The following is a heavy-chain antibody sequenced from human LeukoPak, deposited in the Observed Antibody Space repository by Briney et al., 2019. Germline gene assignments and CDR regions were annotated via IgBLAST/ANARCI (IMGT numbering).Heavy chain of an antibody. J-gene: IGHJ4*02. D-gene: IGHD7-27*01. CDR2: ISDSGGST. CDR3: ATSLGPLTEY. V-gene: IGHV3-23*01. Sequence: GGSLRLSCAASGFTLSSYAMSWVRQAPGKGLEWVSTISDSGGSTYYADSVEGRFTISRDNAKNILYLQMNSLRAEDTALYYCATSLGPLTEYWGQGTLVTVSS. CDR1: GFTLSSYA.